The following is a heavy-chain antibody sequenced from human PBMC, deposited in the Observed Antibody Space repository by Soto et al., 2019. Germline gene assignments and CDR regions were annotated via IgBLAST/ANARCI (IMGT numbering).Heavy chain of an antibody. V-gene: IGHV1-3*01. D-gene: IGHD2-15*01. Sequence: ASVKVSCKASGYTFTSYAMHWVRQAPGQRLEWMGWINAGNGNTKYSQKFQGRVTITRDTSASTAYMELSSLRSEDTAVYYCARDSVPYCSGGSCYHNWFDPWGQGTLVTVSS. CDR1: GYTFTSYA. CDR3: ARDSVPYCSGGSCYHNWFDP. CDR2: INAGNGNT. J-gene: IGHJ5*02.